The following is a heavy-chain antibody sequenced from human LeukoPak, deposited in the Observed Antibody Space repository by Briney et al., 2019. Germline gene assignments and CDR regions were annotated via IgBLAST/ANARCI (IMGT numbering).Heavy chain of an antibody. Sequence: SETLSLTCTVSGGSISSSSYYWGWIRHPPGKGLEWTGSIYYSGSTYYNPSLKSRVTISVDTSKNQFSLKLSSVTAADTAVYYCVHGGSYYYYGMDVWGQGTTVTVSS. J-gene: IGHJ6*02. D-gene: IGHD3-16*01. V-gene: IGHV4-39*01. CDR1: GGSISSSSYY. CDR2: IYYSGST. CDR3: VHGGSYYYYGMDV.